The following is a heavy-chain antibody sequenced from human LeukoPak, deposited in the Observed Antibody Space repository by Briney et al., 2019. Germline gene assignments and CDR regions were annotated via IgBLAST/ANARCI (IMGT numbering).Heavy chain of an antibody. CDR2: IKSKTDAGTT. V-gene: IGHV3-15*01. D-gene: IGHD1-20*01. Sequence: GGSLRLSCAASGFTFSNAWMSWVRQAPGKGLEWVGRIKSKTDAGTTDYAAPVKGRFTISRDDSKNTLYLQMNSLKTEDTAVYYCTTGITGTRYYYYYMDVWGKGTTVTVSS. CDR3: TTGITGTRYYYYYMDV. J-gene: IGHJ6*03. CDR1: GFTFSNAW.